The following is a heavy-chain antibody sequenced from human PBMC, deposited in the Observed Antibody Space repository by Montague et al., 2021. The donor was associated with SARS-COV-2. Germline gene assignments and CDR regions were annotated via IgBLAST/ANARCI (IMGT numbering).Heavy chain of an antibody. CDR3: ARSISSSGARDN. CDR2: IFYKGNT. J-gene: IGHJ4*02. V-gene: IGHV4-59*11. CDR1: GGSLNKHY. D-gene: IGHD3-22*01. Sequence: SETLSLTCTVSGGSLNKHYWSWIRKPPGKELEWLGNIFYKGNTNXNVXLWGRVSMSLDTPQNQFSLRLTSLTAADTAVYYCARSISSSGARDNWGQGILVTVS.